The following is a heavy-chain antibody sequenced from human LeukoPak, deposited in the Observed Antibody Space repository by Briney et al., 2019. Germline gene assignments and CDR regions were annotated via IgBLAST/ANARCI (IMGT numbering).Heavy chain of an antibody. CDR2: INTNTGNP. CDR1: GYTFTSYA. D-gene: IGHD6-19*01. Sequence: EASVKVSCKASGYTFTSYAMNWVRQAPGQGLEWMGWINTNTGNPTYAQGFTGRFVFSLDTSVSTAYLQISSLKAEDTAVYYCARDSRSGNYYYYYYMDVWGKGTTVTVSS. V-gene: IGHV7-4-1*02. J-gene: IGHJ6*03. CDR3: ARDSRSGNYYYYYYMDV.